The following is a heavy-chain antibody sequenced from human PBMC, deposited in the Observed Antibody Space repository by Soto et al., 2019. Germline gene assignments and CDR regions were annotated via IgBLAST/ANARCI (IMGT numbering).Heavy chain of an antibody. V-gene: IGHV4-59*11. CDR3: ATRFYNSGVLFDY. CDR2: IHNGGST. J-gene: IGHJ4*02. Sequence: QVQLQESGPGLVKTSETLSLTCTVSGGSISDHYYMWIRQSPGKGLEYIGYIHNGGSTNYYPSLKSRVIISVDTSKNQVSLKLTSVTAADTAVYYCATRFYNSGVLFDYWGQGTPVTVSS. D-gene: IGHD1-20*01. CDR1: GGSISDHY.